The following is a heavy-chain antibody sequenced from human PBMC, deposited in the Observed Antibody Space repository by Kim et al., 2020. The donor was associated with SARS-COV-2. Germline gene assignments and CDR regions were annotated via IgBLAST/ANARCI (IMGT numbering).Heavy chain of an antibody. CDR3: TRCYTRGDSWWFDP. CDR1: GFTFDDYG. D-gene: IGHD2-15*01. V-gene: IGHV3-20*01. CDR2: INWNGGST. J-gene: IGHJ5*02. Sequence: GGSLRLSCAASGFTFDDYGMRWVRQAPGKGLEWVSGINWNGGSTGYADSVKGRFTISRDNAKNSLYLQMNSLRAEDTALYHCTRCYTRGDSWWFDPWVQGTLVTVPS.